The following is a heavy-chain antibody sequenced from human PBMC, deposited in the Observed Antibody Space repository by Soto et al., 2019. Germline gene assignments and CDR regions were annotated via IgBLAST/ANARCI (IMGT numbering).Heavy chain of an antibody. CDR1: GFTFSRHW. D-gene: IGHD6-25*01. V-gene: IGHV3-74*03. Sequence: GGSLRLSCAASGFTFSRHWMHWVRQTPGEGPVWVSRINDDGSSTKYADSVKGRFTIARDNAKNTVFLQMSSLRAEDTAVYYCAREVIAATGTIRWFDPWGQGTLVTVSS. CDR2: INDDGSST. J-gene: IGHJ5*02. CDR3: AREVIAATGTIRWFDP.